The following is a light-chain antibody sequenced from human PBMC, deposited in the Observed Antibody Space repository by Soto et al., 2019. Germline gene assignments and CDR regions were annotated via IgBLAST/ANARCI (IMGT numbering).Light chain of an antibody. CDR2: AAS. Sequence: AIEMTQSPSSLSASVGDRVTITCRASQGIRNDLAWYQQKPGKAPKLLIYAASSIQSGVPARFSGSGSGTDFTLTISILQPEDFAAYYGMHDYNYPRPFGQGTKVEIK. J-gene: IGKJ1*01. CDR1: QGIRND. CDR3: MHDYNYPRP. V-gene: IGKV1-6*01.